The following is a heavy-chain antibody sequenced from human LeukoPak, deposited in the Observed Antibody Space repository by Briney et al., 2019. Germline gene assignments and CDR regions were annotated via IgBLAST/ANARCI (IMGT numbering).Heavy chain of an antibody. Sequence: SEALSLTCTVSGGSSSTYYWSWIRQPPGKGLEGIGYISYSGSTNYNPSLKSRVTISPDTSKKQLSLKLSSVTAADTAMYYCARDVIAGGQFDYWGHGTLVTVSS. J-gene: IGHJ4*01. D-gene: IGHD2/OR15-2a*01. CDR3: ARDVIAGGQFDY. CDR1: GGSSSTYY. CDR2: ISYSGST. V-gene: IGHV4-59*01.